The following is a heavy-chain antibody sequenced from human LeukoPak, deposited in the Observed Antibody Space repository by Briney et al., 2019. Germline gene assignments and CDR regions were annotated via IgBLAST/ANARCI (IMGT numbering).Heavy chain of an antibody. CDR2: IFYSGSI. CDR3: AKSNGYGLIDN. CDR1: GGSISSSSYY. D-gene: IGHD3-22*01. Sequence: SETLSLTCTVSGGSISSSSYYWGWVRQPPGKALEWIGNIFYSGSIYYSPSLKSRVTISLDTSRNQFSLKLNSVTAADTAVYYCAKSNGYGLIDNWGQGTMVTVSS. V-gene: IGHV4-39*07. J-gene: IGHJ3*01.